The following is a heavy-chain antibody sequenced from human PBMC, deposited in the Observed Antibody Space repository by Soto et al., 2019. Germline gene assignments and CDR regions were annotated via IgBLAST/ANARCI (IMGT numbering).Heavy chain of an antibody. D-gene: IGHD1-1*01. CDR2: INPNSGDT. CDR1: GYTFPVSY. CDR3: ARESAGKTLYGMDV. V-gene: IGHV1-2*02. Sequence: QVPLVQSGAEVKKPGASVKVSCVTSGYTFPVSYTHWLRQAPGQGLEWMGWINPNSGDTNYAHKFEGRVTMTRDSSAGTAYMELSGLRSDDTAVYFCARESAGKTLYGMDVWGQGTTVTVSS. J-gene: IGHJ6*02.